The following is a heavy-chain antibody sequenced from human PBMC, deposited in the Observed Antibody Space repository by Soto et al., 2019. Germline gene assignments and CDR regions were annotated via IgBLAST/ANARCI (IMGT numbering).Heavy chain of an antibody. Sequence: LRLSCAASGSTFNNYAMSWVRQAPGRGLEWVSAIIGSGNIIHYADSVKGRFTISRDNSKNTLYLQMSSLRAEDTAVYYCARAISSSWSYFDYWGQGTLVTVSS. V-gene: IGHV3-23*01. CDR1: GSTFNNYA. J-gene: IGHJ4*02. CDR3: ARAISSSWSYFDY. D-gene: IGHD6-13*01. CDR2: IIGSGNII.